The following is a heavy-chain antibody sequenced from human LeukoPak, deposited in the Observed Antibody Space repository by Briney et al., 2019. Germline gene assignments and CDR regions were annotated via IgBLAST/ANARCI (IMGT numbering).Heavy chain of an antibody. Sequence: SSETLSLTCAVYGGSFSGYYWSWIRQPPGKGLEWIGEINHSGSTNYNPSLKSRVTISVDTSKNQFSLKLSSVTAADTAVYYCARDPGDSSSWSDAFDIWGQGTMVTVSS. CDR3: ARDPGDSSSWSDAFDI. D-gene: IGHD6-13*01. CDR1: GGSFSGYY. J-gene: IGHJ3*02. V-gene: IGHV4-34*01. CDR2: INHSGST.